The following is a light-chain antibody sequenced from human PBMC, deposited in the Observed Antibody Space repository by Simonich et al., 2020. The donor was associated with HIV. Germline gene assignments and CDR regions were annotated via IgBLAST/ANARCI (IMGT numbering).Light chain of an antibody. CDR1: QGISSY. J-gene: IGKJ4*01. CDR3: QQYNSALT. Sequence: AIRMTQSPSSLSASTGDRVTITCRASQGISSYLAWYQQKPGKAPNLLIYAASTLQSGVPSKFSGSGSATDFTLTINNLQPEDFATYYCQQYNSALTFGGGTKVEIK. V-gene: IGKV1-8*01. CDR2: AAS.